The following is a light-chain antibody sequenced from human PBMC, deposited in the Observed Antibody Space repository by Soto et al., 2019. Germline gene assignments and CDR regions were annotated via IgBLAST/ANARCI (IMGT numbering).Light chain of an antibody. Sequence: EIVLTQSPGTLSLSPEERATLSCRASQSVRSSYLAWYQQKPGQAPRLLIYGASNRATGIPDRFSGSGSGTDFTLTISRLEPEDFAVYYCQQYGSSAWTFGQGTKVEIK. J-gene: IGKJ1*01. CDR2: GAS. CDR1: QSVRSSY. V-gene: IGKV3-20*01. CDR3: QQYGSSAWT.